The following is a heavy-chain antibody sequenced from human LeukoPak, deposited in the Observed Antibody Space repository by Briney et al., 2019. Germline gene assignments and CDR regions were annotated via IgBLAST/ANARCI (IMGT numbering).Heavy chain of an antibody. CDR3: ARVDYYYDSSGYYLFDY. CDR1: GFIFSNYD. V-gene: IGHV3-21*01. Sequence: GGSLRLSCGASGFIFSNYDMHWVRQAPGKGLEWVSSISSSSSYIYYADSVKGRFTISRDNAKNSLYLQMNSLRAEDTAVYYCARVDYYYDSSGYYLFDYWGQGTLVTVSS. CDR2: ISSSSSYI. D-gene: IGHD3-22*01. J-gene: IGHJ4*02.